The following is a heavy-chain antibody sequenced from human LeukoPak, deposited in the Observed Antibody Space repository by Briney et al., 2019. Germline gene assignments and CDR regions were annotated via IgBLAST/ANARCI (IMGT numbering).Heavy chain of an antibody. V-gene: IGHV1-18*01. Sequence: GNTNYAQKLQGRVTITTDTSTSTAYMELRSLRSDDTAVYYCARALAHQVRGVILNWFDPWGQGTLVTVSS. CDR2: GNT. CDR3: ARALAHQVRGVILNWFDP. J-gene: IGHJ5*02. D-gene: IGHD3-10*01.